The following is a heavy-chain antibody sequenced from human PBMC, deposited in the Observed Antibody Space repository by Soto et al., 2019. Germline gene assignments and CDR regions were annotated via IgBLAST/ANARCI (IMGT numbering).Heavy chain of an antibody. J-gene: IGHJ4*02. Sequence: QITLKESGPTLVKPTQTLTLTCTFSGFSLSTSGVGVGWIRQPPGKALEWLALIYWDDDKRYSPSLKSSLTNTKDTSKNQVVLTMTNMDPVDTATYYCAHRREYCSGGSCYYFDYWGQGTLVTVSS. D-gene: IGHD2-15*01. CDR3: AHRREYCSGGSCYYFDY. CDR1: GFSLSTSGVG. V-gene: IGHV2-5*02. CDR2: IYWDDDK.